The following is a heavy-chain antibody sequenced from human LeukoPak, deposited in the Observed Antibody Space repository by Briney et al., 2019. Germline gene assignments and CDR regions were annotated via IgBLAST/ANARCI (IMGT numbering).Heavy chain of an antibody. CDR1: GYTFTGYY. Sequence: ASVKVSCKASGYTFTGYYMHWVRQAPGQGLEWMGWINPNSGGANYAQKFQGRVTMTRDKSISTAYMDLSSLRSDDTAVYYCAGDYGGFCTSDNCYRTIFDYWGQGTLVTVSS. CDR3: AGDYGGFCTSDNCYRTIFDY. J-gene: IGHJ4*02. D-gene: IGHD2-2*02. V-gene: IGHV1-2*02. CDR2: INPNSGGA.